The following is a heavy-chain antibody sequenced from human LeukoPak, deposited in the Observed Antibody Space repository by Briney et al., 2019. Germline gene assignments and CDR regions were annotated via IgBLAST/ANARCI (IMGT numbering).Heavy chain of an antibody. CDR2: MNPNSGDT. CDR3: ARAPRQLSYYYGLDV. Sequence: ASVRVSCKASGYTFTSCEIMWVRQATGQGLEWMGWMNPNSGDTGYAQKFQGRVTMNRDTSKSTAYMDLSNLRSEDTAVYYCARAPRQLSYYYGLDVWGQGTTVTVSS. D-gene: IGHD5-18*01. V-gene: IGHV1-8*01. J-gene: IGHJ6*02. CDR1: GYTFTSCE.